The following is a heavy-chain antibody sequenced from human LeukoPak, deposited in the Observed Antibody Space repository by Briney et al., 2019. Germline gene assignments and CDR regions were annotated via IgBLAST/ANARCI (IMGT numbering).Heavy chain of an antibody. CDR3: ARGQQWLEAFDY. V-gene: IGHV1-2*02. CDR1: GYTFTDYY. J-gene: IGHJ4*02. D-gene: IGHD6-19*01. CDR2: INPSSGGT. Sequence: GASVKVSCKASGYTFTDYYMHWVRQAPGQGLEWMGWINPSSGGTNYAQKFQGRVTVTRDTSISTAYMELSRLRSDDTAVYNCARGQQWLEAFDYWGQGTLVTVSS.